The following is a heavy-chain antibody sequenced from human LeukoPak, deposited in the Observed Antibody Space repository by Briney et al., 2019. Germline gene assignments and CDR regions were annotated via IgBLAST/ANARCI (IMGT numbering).Heavy chain of an antibody. CDR1: GFTFSSYG. CDR3: AKVDIVATIDAGRLVDY. V-gene: IGHV3-30*18. CDR2: ISNDGSNK. Sequence: GGSLRLSCAASGFTFSSYGMQWFRQAPDKGLEWVAAISNDGSNKYYADSVEGRFTMSRDNSKNTLYLQMNSLRAEDTAVYYCAKVDIVATIDAGRLVDYWGQGTLVTVSS. D-gene: IGHD5-12*01. J-gene: IGHJ4*02.